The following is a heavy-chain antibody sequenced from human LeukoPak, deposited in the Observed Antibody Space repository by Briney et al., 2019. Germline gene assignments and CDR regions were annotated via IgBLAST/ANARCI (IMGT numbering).Heavy chain of an antibody. D-gene: IGHD3-22*01. CDR2: ISADNGNT. CDR3: ARDLGYYDSSGYYFPRNDAFDI. Sequence: ASVKVSCKASGYTFTSYAISWVRQAPRQGLEWMGWISADNGNTNYAQKLQGRVTMTTDTSTSTAYMELRSLRSDDTAVYYCARDLGYYDSSGYYFPRNDAFDIWGQGTMVTVSS. V-gene: IGHV1-18*01. CDR1: GYTFTSYA. J-gene: IGHJ3*02.